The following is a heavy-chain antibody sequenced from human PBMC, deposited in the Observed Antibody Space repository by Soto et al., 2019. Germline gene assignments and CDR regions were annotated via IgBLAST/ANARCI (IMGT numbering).Heavy chain of an antibody. D-gene: IGHD1-26*01. V-gene: IGHV1-18*01. J-gene: IGHJ4*02. Sequence: ASVKVSCKASGDIFTSYGIIWVRQAPGQGLEWMGWITSYNGNTNYAQNLQGRVTMTADTSTSTVYMELRSLTSDDTAVYYCARGGVGATALFFDYWGQGTLVTVSS. CDR3: ARGGVGATALFFDY. CDR2: ITSYNGNT. CDR1: GDIFTSYG.